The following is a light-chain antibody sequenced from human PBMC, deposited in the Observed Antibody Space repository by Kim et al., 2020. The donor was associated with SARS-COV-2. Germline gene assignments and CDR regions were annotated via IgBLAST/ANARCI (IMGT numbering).Light chain of an antibody. CDR1: SSYVGGYNY. CDR2: DVS. CDR3: CSYAGSYTWV. V-gene: IGLV2-11*01. Sequence: GQSVTTSFTGTSSYVGGYNYVSWYQQHPGKAPKLMIYDVSKRPSGVPDLFSGSKSGNTASLTISGLQAEDEADYYCCSYAGSYTWVFGGGTKLTVL. J-gene: IGLJ3*02.